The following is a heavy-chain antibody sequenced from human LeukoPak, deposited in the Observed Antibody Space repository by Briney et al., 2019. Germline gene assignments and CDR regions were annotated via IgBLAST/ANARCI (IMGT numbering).Heavy chain of an antibody. V-gene: IGHV3-21*01. CDR1: GFTFSNCS. CDR3: AKGGRTTAELIDY. Sequence: QAGGSLRLSCAASGFTFSNCSMNWVRQAPGKGLEWVSSISSSSSFIYYADSVKGRFTISRDNAKNSLYLQMNSLRAEDAAVYYCAKGGRTTAELIDYWGQGTLVTVSS. D-gene: IGHD4-17*01. CDR2: ISSSSSFI. J-gene: IGHJ4*02.